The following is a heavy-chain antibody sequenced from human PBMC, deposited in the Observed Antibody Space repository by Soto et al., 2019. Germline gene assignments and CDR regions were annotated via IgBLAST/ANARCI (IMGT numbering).Heavy chain of an antibody. J-gene: IGHJ6*02. V-gene: IGHV1-69*13. CDR1: GGTFSSYA. D-gene: IGHD2-2*01. CDR3: ARSQGSSTSLEIYYYYYYGMDV. CDR2: IIPISGTA. Sequence: SVKVSCKTSGGTFSSYAISWVRQAPGQGLEWMGGIIPISGTANYAQKFQGRVTITADESTSTAYMELSSLRSEDTAVYYCARSQGSSTSLEIYYYYYYGMDVWGQGTTVTVSS.